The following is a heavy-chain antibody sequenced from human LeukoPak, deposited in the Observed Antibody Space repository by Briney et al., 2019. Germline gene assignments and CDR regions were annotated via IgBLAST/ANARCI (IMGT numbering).Heavy chain of an antibody. CDR3: AKGDYCSSTSCYVNWLDP. Sequence: GGSLRLSCAASGFTFSPYTMHWVRQAPGKGLEFVSAIIGDGITTYYADSVKGRFTISRDNSKNTLYLQMNSLRAEDTAVYYCAKGDYCSSTSCYVNWLDPWGQGTLVTVSS. CDR2: IIGDGITT. D-gene: IGHD2-2*01. V-gene: IGHV3-23*01. CDR1: GFTFSPYT. J-gene: IGHJ5*02.